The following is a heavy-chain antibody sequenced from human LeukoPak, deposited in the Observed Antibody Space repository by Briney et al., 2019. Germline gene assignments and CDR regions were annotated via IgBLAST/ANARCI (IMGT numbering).Heavy chain of an antibody. CDR1: GGSISSYY. V-gene: IGHV4-59*01. D-gene: IGHD1-26*01. J-gene: IGHJ4*02. CDR2: IYYSGST. Sequence: SETLSLTCTVSGGSISSYYWSVIRQPPGKGLEWIGYIYYSGSTNYNPSLKSRVTISVDTSKNQFALKLSPVTAADTAVYYCARKTDDASGSYTLLDYWGQGTLVTVSS. CDR3: ARKTDDASGSYTLLDY.